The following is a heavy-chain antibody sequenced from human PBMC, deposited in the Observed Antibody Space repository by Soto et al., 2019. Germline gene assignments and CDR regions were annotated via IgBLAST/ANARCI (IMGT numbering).Heavy chain of an antibody. CDR2: IYSGGST. D-gene: IGHD5-18*01. CDR1: GVTVSSNY. Sequence: EVQLVESGGGLVQPGGSLRLSCAASGVTVSSNYMSWVRQAPGKGLEWVSVIYSGGSTYYADSVKGRFTISRDNSKNTLYRQMNSLRGEDTGVYYCARHGYNYGGGYFDYWGQGTLVTVSS. V-gene: IGHV3-66*04. J-gene: IGHJ4*02. CDR3: ARHGYNYGGGYFDY.